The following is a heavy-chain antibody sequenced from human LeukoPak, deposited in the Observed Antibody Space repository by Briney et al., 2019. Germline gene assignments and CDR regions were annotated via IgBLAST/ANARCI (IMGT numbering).Heavy chain of an antibody. Sequence: SETLSLTCTVSGGSISSSSYYWGWIRQPPGKGLEWIGSIYYSGSTYYNPSLKSRVTISVDTSKSQFSLKLSSVTAADTAVYYCARRVRIQLNKGVIDYWGQGTLVTVSS. J-gene: IGHJ4*02. CDR2: IYYSGST. CDR3: ARRVRIQLNKGVIDY. V-gene: IGHV4-39*07. D-gene: IGHD5-18*01. CDR1: GGSISSSSYY.